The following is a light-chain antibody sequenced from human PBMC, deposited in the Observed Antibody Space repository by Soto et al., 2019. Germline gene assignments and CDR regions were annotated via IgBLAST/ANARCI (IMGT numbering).Light chain of an antibody. CDR3: SPYAGSSTLV. J-gene: IGLJ1*01. V-gene: IGLV2-14*01. CDR2: EVS. Sequence: QSALTQAGSVCGSPGQSITISCNGTSRDVGGYNYGSWYQQHPGKAPNLRIYEVSNRPSGVSNRFSGSKSGNTATLTISGLQAEDEADHYCSPYAGSSTLVFGTGTKVTVL. CDR1: SRDVGGYNY.